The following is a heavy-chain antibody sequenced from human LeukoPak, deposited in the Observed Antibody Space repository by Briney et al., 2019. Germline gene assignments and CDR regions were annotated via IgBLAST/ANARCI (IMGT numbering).Heavy chain of an antibody. Sequence: QTLTLTCTFSGFSLSTRGMCVGWIRQPPGKALEWLARIDWDDDKYYSTSLKTRLTISKDTSKNQVVLTMTNMDPVDTATYYCARTPSYDDYSGFWAFDPWGQGTLVTVSS. V-gene: IGHV2-70*11. J-gene: IGHJ5*02. D-gene: IGHD3-22*01. CDR2: IDWDDDK. CDR3: ARTPSYDDYSGFWAFDP. CDR1: GFSLSTRGMC.